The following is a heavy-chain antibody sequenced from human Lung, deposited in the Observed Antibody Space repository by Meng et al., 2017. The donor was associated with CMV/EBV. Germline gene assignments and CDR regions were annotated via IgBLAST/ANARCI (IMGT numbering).Heavy chain of an antibody. CDR2: IYYSGST. J-gene: IGHJ3*02. CDR3: ARPMIRGPYDGFHI. D-gene: IGHD3-10*01. Sequence: SETLSLXCTVSGGSFSTYYWSWIRQPPGKGLEWIGYIYYSGSTSYNPSLKSRVIISVDTSKNQFSLKLTSVTAADTAVYYCARPMIRGPYDGFHIWGQGTXVTVSS. CDR1: GGSFSTYY. V-gene: IGHV4-59*01.